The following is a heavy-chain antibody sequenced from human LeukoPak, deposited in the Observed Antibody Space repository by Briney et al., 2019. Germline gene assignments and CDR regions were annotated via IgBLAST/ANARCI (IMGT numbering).Heavy chain of an antibody. CDR3: ARGGCSGGSCYSAVDLDY. D-gene: IGHD2-15*01. CDR2: INWNGGST. Sequence: PGGSLTLSCSATGSTAADHSMSWVRQAPGKGLEWVCGINWNGGSTGDAAFVKGGFTISSDNTKNSLFLQMNSLRAEDAALYYCARGGCSGGSCYSAVDLDYWGQGTLVTVSS. J-gene: IGHJ4*02. V-gene: IGHV3-20*04. CDR1: GSTAADHS.